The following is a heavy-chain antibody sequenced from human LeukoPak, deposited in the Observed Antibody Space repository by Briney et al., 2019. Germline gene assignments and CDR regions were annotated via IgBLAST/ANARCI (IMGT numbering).Heavy chain of an antibody. J-gene: IGHJ5*02. D-gene: IGHD4-17*01. Sequence: PSETLSLTCAVYGGSFSGYYWSWIRQPPGKGLEWIGEINHSGSTNYNPSLKSRVTISVDTSKNQFSLKLSSVTAADTAVYYCARSDYGVYLGSTGFDPWGQGTLVTVSS. V-gene: IGHV4-34*01. CDR2: INHSGST. CDR3: ARSDYGVYLGSTGFDP. CDR1: GGSFSGYY.